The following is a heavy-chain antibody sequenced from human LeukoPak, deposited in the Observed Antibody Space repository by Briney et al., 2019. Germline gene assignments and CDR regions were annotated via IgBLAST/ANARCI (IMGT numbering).Heavy chain of an antibody. V-gene: IGHV3-7*01. Sequence: GGSLRLSCAASGFTFSSYWMSWVRQAPGKGLEWVANIKQDGSEKYYVDSVKGRFTISRDNAKNSLYLQMNSLRAEDTAVYYCAREERYYYDSSGYDLFDYWGQGTLVTVSS. D-gene: IGHD3-22*01. CDR3: AREERYYYDSSGYDLFDY. CDR1: GFTFSSYW. J-gene: IGHJ4*02. CDR2: IKQDGSEK.